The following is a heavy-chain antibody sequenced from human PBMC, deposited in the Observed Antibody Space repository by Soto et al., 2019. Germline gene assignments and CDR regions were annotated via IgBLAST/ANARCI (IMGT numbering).Heavy chain of an antibody. J-gene: IGHJ6*03. D-gene: IGHD6-25*01. Sequence: QVQLQESGPGLVKPSETLSLTCTVSGGSISSYYWSWIRQPPVKGLEWIGYIYYSGSTNYNPSLKSRVTISVDTSKNQFSLKLSSVTAADTAVYYCARQGGGYPDYYYYYMDVWGKGTTVTVSS. V-gene: IGHV4-59*08. CDR2: IYYSGST. CDR3: ARQGGGYPDYYYYYMDV. CDR1: GGSISSYY.